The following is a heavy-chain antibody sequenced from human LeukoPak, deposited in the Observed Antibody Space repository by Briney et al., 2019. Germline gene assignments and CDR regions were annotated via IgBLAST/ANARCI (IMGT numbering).Heavy chain of an antibody. D-gene: IGHD3-9*01. V-gene: IGHV3-53*01. CDR1: GFTVSSNS. CDR2: IYSDNT. CDR3: ARRGILRYWFDP. J-gene: IGHJ5*02. Sequence: GGSLRLSCTVSGFTVSSNSMSWVRQAPGKGLEWISFIYSDNTHYSDSVKGRFTISRDNSKNTLYLQMNSLRAEDTAVYYCARRGILRYWFDPWGQGTLVTVSS.